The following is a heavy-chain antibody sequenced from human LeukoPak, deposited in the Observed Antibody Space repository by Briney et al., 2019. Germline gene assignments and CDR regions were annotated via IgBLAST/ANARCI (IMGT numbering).Heavy chain of an antibody. D-gene: IGHD1-14*01. Sequence: PSETLSLTCAVYGGSFSGYYWSWIRQPPGKGLEWIGEINHSGSTNYNPSLKSRVTISVDTSKNQFSLKLSSVTAADTAVYYCARHLSVQPFYYYYAMDVWGQGTTVTVSS. J-gene: IGHJ6*02. V-gene: IGHV4-34*01. CDR2: INHSGST. CDR1: GGSFSGYY. CDR3: ARHLSVQPFYYYYAMDV.